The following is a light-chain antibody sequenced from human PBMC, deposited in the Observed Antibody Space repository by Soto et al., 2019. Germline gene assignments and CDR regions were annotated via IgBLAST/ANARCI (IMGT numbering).Light chain of an antibody. CDR3: QQYVSSPLT. CDR2: GAS. V-gene: IGKV3-20*01. Sequence: EIVLTQSPGTLSLSPGERATFSCRASQSVTSSYLAWYQQKPGQAPRLLIYGASSRAADVPDRFSGSGSGIDFILNISRLEPEDFALYYCQQYVSSPLTFGQGTKLEIK. CDR1: QSVTSSY. J-gene: IGKJ2*01.